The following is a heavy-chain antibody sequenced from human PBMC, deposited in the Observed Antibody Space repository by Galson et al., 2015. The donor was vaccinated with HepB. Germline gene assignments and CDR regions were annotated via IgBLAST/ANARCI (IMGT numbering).Heavy chain of an antibody. CDR3: AKDAILGATPHYFDY. Sequence: SLRLSCATSGFRFTNSSMSWVRQAPGKGLQWVSAITRSGERTYYADSVKGRFTISRDSSSNTVFLLMTSLRVDDTAVYYCAKDAILGATPHYFDYLGQGTLVTVSS. J-gene: IGHJ4*02. D-gene: IGHD3-16*01. CDR2: ITRSGERT. V-gene: IGHV3-23*01. CDR1: GFRFTNSS.